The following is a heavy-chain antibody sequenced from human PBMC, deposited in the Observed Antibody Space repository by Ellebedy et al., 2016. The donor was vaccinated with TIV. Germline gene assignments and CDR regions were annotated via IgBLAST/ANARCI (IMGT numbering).Heavy chain of an antibody. Sequence: SVKVSXKASGGTFSSYAISWVRQAPGQGLEWMGGIIPIFGTANYAQKFQGRVTITADKSTSTAYMELSSLRSEDTAVYYCARHKYYDFWSGYWPLLYYSMDVWGQGTTVTVSS. J-gene: IGHJ6*02. V-gene: IGHV1-69*06. CDR3: ARHKYYDFWSGYWPLLYYSMDV. CDR2: IIPIFGTA. CDR1: GGTFSSYA. D-gene: IGHD3-3*01.